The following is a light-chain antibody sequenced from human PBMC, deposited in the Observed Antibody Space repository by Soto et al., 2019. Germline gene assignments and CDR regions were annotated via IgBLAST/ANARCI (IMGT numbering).Light chain of an antibody. J-gene: IGLJ1*01. Sequence: QSALTQPASVSGSPGQSITISCTGTSSDVGAYNYDSWYQQYPGEAPKVIIYDVSHRPAGVSNRFSGSKSGNTASLTISGLQTQDEADYYCSSYTSATFYVSGTGTKVTVL. CDR2: DVS. CDR3: SSYTSATFYV. CDR1: SSDVGAYNY. V-gene: IGLV2-14*01.